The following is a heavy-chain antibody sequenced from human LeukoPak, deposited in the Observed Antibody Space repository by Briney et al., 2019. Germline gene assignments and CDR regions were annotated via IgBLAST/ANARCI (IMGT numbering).Heavy chain of an antibody. CDR3: AKDKTYYYDDSGYNYFDY. CDR2: ISGSGGST. V-gene: IGHV3-23*01. CDR1: GFTFSSYA. D-gene: IGHD3-22*01. Sequence: PGGSLRLSCAASGFTFSSYAMSWVRQAPGKGLEWVSTISGSGGSTYYADSVKGRFTISRDNSKNTLYLQTTSLRAEDTAIYYCAKDKTYYYDDSGYNYFDYWGQGTLVTVSS. J-gene: IGHJ4*02.